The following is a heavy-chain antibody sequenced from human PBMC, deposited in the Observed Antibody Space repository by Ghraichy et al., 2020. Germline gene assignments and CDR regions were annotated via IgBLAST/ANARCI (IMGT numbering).Heavy chain of an antibody. CDR2: INHSGST. D-gene: IGHD4-17*01. CDR1: GGSFSGYY. Sequence: AETLSLTCAVYGGSFSGYYWSWIRQPPGKGLEWIGEINHSGSTNYNPSLKSRVTISVDTSKNQFSLKLSSVTAADTAVYYCARAGVYGDYSFPLYYFDYWGQGTLVTVSS. V-gene: IGHV4-34*01. CDR3: ARAGVYGDYSFPLYYFDY. J-gene: IGHJ4*02.